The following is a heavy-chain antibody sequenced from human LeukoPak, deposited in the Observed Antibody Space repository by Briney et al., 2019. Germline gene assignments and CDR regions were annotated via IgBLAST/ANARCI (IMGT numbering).Heavy chain of an antibody. CDR1: GSAFSRTW. Sequence: GGSLRLSCAASGSAFSRTWIHWVRQAPGKGLVWVSHIDNDAGTTTYADSVRGRFTISRDNAKNTVSLQMNSLRAEDTAVYYCASDGAYALAVWGQGTTVTVSS. D-gene: IGHD1-26*01. CDR3: ASDGAYALAV. J-gene: IGHJ6*02. CDR2: IDNDAGTT. V-gene: IGHV3-74*01.